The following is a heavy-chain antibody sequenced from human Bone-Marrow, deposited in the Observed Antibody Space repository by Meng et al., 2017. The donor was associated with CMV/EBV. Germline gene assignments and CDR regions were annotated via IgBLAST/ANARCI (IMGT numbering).Heavy chain of an antibody. Sequence: QVQLVQSGAEVKKPGASAKVSCNVSGYTFTSYYMHWVRQAPGQGLEWMGIINPSGGSTSYAQKFQGRVTMTRDTSTSTVYMELSSLRSEDTAVYYCARVKGSITMVRGGWFDPWGQGTLVTVSS. CDR2: INPSGGST. CDR3: ARVKGSITMVRGGWFDP. V-gene: IGHV1-46*01. D-gene: IGHD3-10*01. J-gene: IGHJ5*02. CDR1: GYTFTSYY.